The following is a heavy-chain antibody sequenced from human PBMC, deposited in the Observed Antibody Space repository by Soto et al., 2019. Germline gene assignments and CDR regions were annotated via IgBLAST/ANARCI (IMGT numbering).Heavy chain of an antibody. CDR2: IIPIFGTA. V-gene: IGHV1-69*13. Sequence: SVKVSCKASGGTFSSCSINWVRQAPGQGLEWMGEIIPIFGTANYAQKFQGRVTITADESTGTAYMELSSLRSEDTAVYYCARDGGRHSGGIDYWGQGTLVTVSS. D-gene: IGHD1-26*01. CDR3: ARDGGRHSGGIDY. J-gene: IGHJ4*02. CDR1: GGTFSSCS.